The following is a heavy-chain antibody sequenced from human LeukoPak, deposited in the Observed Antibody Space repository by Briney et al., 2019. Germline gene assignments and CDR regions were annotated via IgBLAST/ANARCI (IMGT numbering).Heavy chain of an antibody. CDR2: IFYTGST. Sequence: SETLSLTCIVSGGSISSYYWSWIRQPPGKGLEWIGYIFYTGSTNYNPSLDSRVTISVDTSKNQFSLTLGSVSATDTAVYYCVSPRGFSYGYFDYWGQGTLVTVSS. J-gene: IGHJ4*02. CDR1: GGSISSYY. D-gene: IGHD5-18*01. CDR3: VSPRGFSYGYFDY. V-gene: IGHV4-59*08.